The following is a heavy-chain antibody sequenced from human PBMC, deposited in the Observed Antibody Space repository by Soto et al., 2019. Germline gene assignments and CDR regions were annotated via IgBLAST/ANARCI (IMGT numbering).Heavy chain of an antibody. CDR1: GGSISRYY. V-gene: IGHV4-59*12. Sequence: SETLSLTCIVSGGSISRYYWSWIRQPPGKGLEWIGEIYYSGSTNYNPSLKSRVTISVDTSKNQFSLKLSSVTAADTAVYYCARAPTYSSGANFDYWGQGTLVTVSS. CDR3: ARAPTYSSGANFDY. CDR2: IYYSGST. D-gene: IGHD6-19*01. J-gene: IGHJ4*02.